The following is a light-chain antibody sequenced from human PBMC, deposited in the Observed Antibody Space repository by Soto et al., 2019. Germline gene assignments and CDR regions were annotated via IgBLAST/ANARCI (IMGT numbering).Light chain of an antibody. V-gene: IGKV3-15*01. CDR2: GAS. CDR1: QSVNSN. Sequence: EIVMTQSPATLSVSPGERATLSCRASQSVNSNLAWYQQKPGQAPRLLIYGASTRATGIPARFSGSGSGTEFTLTISSLQSEDFAVYHCQQFINWPITFGQGTRLEIK. CDR3: QQFINWPIT. J-gene: IGKJ5*01.